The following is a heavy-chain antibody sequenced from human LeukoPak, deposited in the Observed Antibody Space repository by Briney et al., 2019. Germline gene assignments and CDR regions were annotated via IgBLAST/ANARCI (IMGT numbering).Heavy chain of an antibody. D-gene: IGHD3-22*01. CDR3: ARHGRYYDSSGYYYFP. V-gene: IGHV5-51*01. CDR1: GYSFTSYW. CDR2: IYPSDSDT. J-gene: IGHJ5*02. Sequence: GESLKISCKGSGYSFTSYWIGWVRQMPGKGLEWMGIIYPSDSDTRYSPSFQGQVTISADKSISTAYLQWSSLKASDTAMYYCARHGRYYDSSGYYYFPWGQGTLVTVSS.